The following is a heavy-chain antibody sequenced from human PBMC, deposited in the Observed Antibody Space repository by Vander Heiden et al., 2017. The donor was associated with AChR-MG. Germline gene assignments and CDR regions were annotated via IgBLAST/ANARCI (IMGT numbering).Heavy chain of an antibody. CDR2: ISWNSGNI. Sequence: EAQLVESGGGLVQPGRSLRLHCVATGFVLDDYAMHWVRQAPGKGLEWVSGISWNSGNIGYADAVRGRFTTSRDNAKNSLYLQMDSLRPEDTAFYYCAKGDLEHYYYYQDVWGKGTTVTVSS. CDR1: GFVLDDYA. J-gene: IGHJ6*03. D-gene: IGHD1-1*01. V-gene: IGHV3-9*01. CDR3: AKGDLEHYYYYQDV.